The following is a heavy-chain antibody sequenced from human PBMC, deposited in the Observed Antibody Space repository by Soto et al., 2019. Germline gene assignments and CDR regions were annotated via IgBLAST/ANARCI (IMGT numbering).Heavy chain of an antibody. J-gene: IGHJ4*02. CDR2: ISWNSGSI. CDR3: AKGSGVAVAAKLDY. Sequence: VPLVESGGGLVQPGRSLRLSCAASGFTFDDYAMHWVRQAPGKGLEWVSGISWNSGSIGYADSVKGRFTISRDNAKNSLYLQMNSLRAEDTALYYCAKGSGVAVAAKLDYWGQGTLVTVSS. V-gene: IGHV3-9*01. CDR1: GFTFDDYA. D-gene: IGHD6-19*01.